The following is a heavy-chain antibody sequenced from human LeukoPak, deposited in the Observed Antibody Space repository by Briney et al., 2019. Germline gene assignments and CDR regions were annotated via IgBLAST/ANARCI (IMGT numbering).Heavy chain of an antibody. J-gene: IGHJ4*02. CDR1: GXSFSNYG. CDR3: AKGGTYRDYFDY. Sequence: GSLRLSCSASGXSFSNYGIHWVRQAPGKGLEWVTVISYDGSNKYYADSVKGRFTISRDNSKNTLYLQMNSLRAEDTAVYYCAKGGTYRDYFDYWGQGTLVTVSS. CDR2: ISYDGSNK. V-gene: IGHV3-30*18. D-gene: IGHD3-16*01.